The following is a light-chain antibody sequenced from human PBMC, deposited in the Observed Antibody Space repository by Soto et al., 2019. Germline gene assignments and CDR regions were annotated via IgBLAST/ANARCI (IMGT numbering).Light chain of an antibody. Sequence: EIVMTQSPATLSVSPGERATLSCRASQSVSSNLAWYKQKPGQAPRLLICGASTRATGIPARFSGSGSATDFTLTITSLQSEDLAVYYCPHYNNWPWTFGQGTKVEIK. J-gene: IGKJ1*01. V-gene: IGKV3-15*01. CDR2: GAS. CDR1: QSVSSN. CDR3: PHYNNWPWT.